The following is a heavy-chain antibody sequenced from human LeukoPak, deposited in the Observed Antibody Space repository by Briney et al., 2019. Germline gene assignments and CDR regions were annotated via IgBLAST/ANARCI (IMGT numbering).Heavy chain of an antibody. V-gene: IGHV3-15*01. CDR3: TTVVL. CDR2: IKSKSDGGTT. J-gene: IGHJ3*01. Sequence: GGSLRLSCAASGFIFSTYVMSWVRQAPGKGLEWVGRIKSKSDGGTTNYAAPVQGRFTISRDDSKNTLYLQMNSLKNEDTAVYYCTTVVLRGQGTMVTVSS. D-gene: IGHD3-16*02. CDR1: GFIFSTYV.